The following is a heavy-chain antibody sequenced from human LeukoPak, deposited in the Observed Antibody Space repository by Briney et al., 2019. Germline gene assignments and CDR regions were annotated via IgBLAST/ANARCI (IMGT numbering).Heavy chain of an antibody. V-gene: IGHV3-30*18. Sequence: GGSLRLSCAASGFTFSSYGMHWVRQAPGKGLEWVAVISYDGSNKYYADSVKGRFTISRDNSKNTLYLQMNSLRAEDTAVYYCAKHIVATIGFDYWGQGTLVTVSS. CDR1: GFTFSSYG. CDR2: ISYDGSNK. J-gene: IGHJ4*02. CDR3: AKHIVATIGFDY. D-gene: IGHD5-12*01.